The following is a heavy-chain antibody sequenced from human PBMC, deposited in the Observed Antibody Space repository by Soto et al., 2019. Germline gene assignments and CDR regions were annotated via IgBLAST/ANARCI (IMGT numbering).Heavy chain of an antibody. CDR3: AKGIAGYYDSSGVDSY. J-gene: IGHJ4*02. Sequence: EVQLLESGGGLVQPGGSLRLSCAASGFTFSSYAMSWVRQAPGKGLEWVSAISGSGGSTYYADSVKGRFTISRDNSKNTLYLQMNSLRAEDTAVYYCAKGIAGYYDSSGVDSYWGQGTLVTVSS. CDR1: GFTFSSYA. D-gene: IGHD3-22*01. CDR2: ISGSGGST. V-gene: IGHV3-23*01.